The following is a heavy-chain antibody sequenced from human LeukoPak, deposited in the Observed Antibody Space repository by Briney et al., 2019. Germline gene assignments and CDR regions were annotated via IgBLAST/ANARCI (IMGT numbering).Heavy chain of an antibody. D-gene: IGHD3-16*02. Sequence: GGSLRLSCAASGFTVSSNYMSWVRQAPGKGLEWVSVIYSGGSTYYADSVKGRFTISRDNSKNTLYLQMNSLRAEDTAVYYCAKMGYDSVWSSYRLDYWGQGTLVTVSS. CDR2: IYSGGST. CDR3: AKMGYDSVWSSYRLDY. V-gene: IGHV3-53*01. J-gene: IGHJ4*02. CDR1: GFTVSSNY.